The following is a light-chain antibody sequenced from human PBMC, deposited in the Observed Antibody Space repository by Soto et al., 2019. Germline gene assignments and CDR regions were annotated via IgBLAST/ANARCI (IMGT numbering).Light chain of an antibody. Sequence: EIVLTQSPGTLSLSPGERATLSCRASQSVTSDYLAWYQQKPGQAPRLLIHGASSRATGIPDRFSGSGSGTDFTLTISRLEPEDFAVYYCQQYVTSSPRTFGQGTKVEIK. CDR3: QQYVTSSPRT. CDR1: QSVTSDY. J-gene: IGKJ1*01. V-gene: IGKV3-20*01. CDR2: GAS.